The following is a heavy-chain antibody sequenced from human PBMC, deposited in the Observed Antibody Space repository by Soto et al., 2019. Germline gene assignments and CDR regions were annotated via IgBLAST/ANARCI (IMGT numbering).Heavy chain of an antibody. CDR2: IKDDGSEK. V-gene: IGHV3-7*01. CDR1: GFTFPTHW. CDR3: ARQVSGWDRPPQD. D-gene: IGHD6-25*01. Sequence: EVHLVESGGDLVQPGGSLRLSCAASGFTFPTHWMSWVRQAPGKGLEWVANIKDDGSEKRNVASVKGRFTISRDNAQCSLYLQMNSLRAEDTAIYYCARQVSGWDRPPQDWGQGTLVTVAS. J-gene: IGHJ4*02.